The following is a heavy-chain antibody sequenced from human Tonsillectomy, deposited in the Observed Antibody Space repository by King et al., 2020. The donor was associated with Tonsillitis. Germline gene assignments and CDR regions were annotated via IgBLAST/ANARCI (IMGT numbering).Heavy chain of an antibody. CDR3: ASQSAYIVVVPAAMWRFGFAY. J-gene: IGHJ4*02. D-gene: IGHD2-2*01. Sequence: VQLVESGGGLVQPGGSLRLSCAASGFTFSSYAMSWVRQAPGKGLEWVSAISGSGGSTYYADSVKGRFTISRDNSKNTLYLQMNSLRAGDTAVYYCASQSAYIVVVPAAMWRFGFAYWGQGTLVTVSS. CDR1: GFTFSSYA. CDR2: ISGSGGST. V-gene: IGHV3-23*04.